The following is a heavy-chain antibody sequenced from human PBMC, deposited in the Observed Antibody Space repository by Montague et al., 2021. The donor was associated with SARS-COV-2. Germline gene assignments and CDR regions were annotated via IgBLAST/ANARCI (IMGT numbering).Heavy chain of an antibody. CDR3: ARGMGGSYLYYFDY. CDR2: IYYSGST. D-gene: IGHD1-26*01. V-gene: IGHV4-59*01. CDR1: GGSISSYY. J-gene: IGHJ4*02. Sequence: SETLSLTCTVSGGSISSYYWSWIRNRPGKGLEWIGYIYYSGSTNXNSTLKSRVTIIVDMSKTQFSLKLSSVTAADTAVYYCARGMGGSYLYYFDYWGQGTLVTVSS.